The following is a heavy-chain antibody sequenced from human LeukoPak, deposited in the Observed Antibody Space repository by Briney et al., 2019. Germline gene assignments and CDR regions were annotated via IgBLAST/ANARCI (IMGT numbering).Heavy chain of an antibody. CDR3: ARVLLWFGEFQLFDY. CDR2: IYHSGST. CDR1: GYSISSGYY. J-gene: IGHJ4*02. D-gene: IGHD3-10*01. V-gene: IGHV4-38-2*02. Sequence: SSETLSLTCTVSGYSISSGYYWGWIRQPPGKGLEWIGSIYHSGSTYYNPSLKSRVTISVDTSKNQFSLKLSSVTAADTAVYYCARVLLWFGEFQLFDYWGQGTLVTVSS.